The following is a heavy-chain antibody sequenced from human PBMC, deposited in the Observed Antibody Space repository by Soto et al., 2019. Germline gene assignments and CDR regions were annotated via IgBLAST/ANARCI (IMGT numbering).Heavy chain of an antibody. V-gene: IGHV3-9*01. CDR1: GFTFDDYA. CDR2: ISWNSGSI. Sequence: GGSLRLSCAASGFTFDDYAMHWVRQAPGKGLEWVSGISWNSGSIGYADSVKGRFTISRDNAKNSLYLQMNSLRAEDTALYYCAKDSGKLWFGEPIISYYYYMDVWGKGTTVTVSS. CDR3: AKDSGKLWFGEPIISYYYYMDV. D-gene: IGHD3-10*01. J-gene: IGHJ6*03.